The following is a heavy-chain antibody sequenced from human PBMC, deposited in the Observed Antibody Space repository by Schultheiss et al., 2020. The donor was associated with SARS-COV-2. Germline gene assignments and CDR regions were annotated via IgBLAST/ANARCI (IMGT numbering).Heavy chain of an antibody. V-gene: IGHV3-23*01. CDR3: AKGTAGARPHYFDY. D-gene: IGHD7-27*01. CDR2: ISGGGDTT. CDR1: GFTFSGSA. Sequence: GGSLRLSCAASGFTFSGSAMHWVRQAPGKGLVWVSAISGGGDTTYYTDSMKGRFTISRDNSKSTLYLQLNSLRAEDTAVYYCAKGTAGARPHYFDYWGRGTLVTVSS. J-gene: IGHJ4*01.